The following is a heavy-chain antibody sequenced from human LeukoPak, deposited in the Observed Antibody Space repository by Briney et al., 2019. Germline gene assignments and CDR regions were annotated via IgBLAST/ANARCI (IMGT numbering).Heavy chain of an antibody. V-gene: IGHV4-59*08. CDR3: ARHTKLGGDFDY. Sequence: PSETLSLTCTVSGGSIRSYYWSWIRQPPGKGLEWIGYIYYSGSINYNPSLKSRVTVSVDTSKNQLSLKVSSVTAADTAVYYCARHTKLGGDFDYWGQGTLVTVSS. J-gene: IGHJ4*02. D-gene: IGHD3-3*01. CDR1: GGSIRSYY. CDR2: IYYSGSI.